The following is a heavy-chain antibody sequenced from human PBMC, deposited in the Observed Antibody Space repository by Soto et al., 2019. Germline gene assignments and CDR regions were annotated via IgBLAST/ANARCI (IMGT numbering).Heavy chain of an antibody. J-gene: IGHJ4*02. CDR2: ISYDGSNK. Sequence: QVQLVESGGGVVQPGRSLRLSCAASGFTFSSYGMHWVRQAPGKGLEWVAVISYDGSNKYYADSVKGRFTISRDNSKNTLYLQMNSLRAEDTAVYYCAKDLTVWYYDSSDQPDNDYWGQGTLVTVSS. V-gene: IGHV3-30*18. CDR3: AKDLTVWYYDSSDQPDNDY. CDR1: GFTFSSYG. D-gene: IGHD3-22*01.